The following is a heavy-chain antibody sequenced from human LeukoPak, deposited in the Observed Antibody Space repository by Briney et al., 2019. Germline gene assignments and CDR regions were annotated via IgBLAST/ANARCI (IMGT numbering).Heavy chain of an antibody. D-gene: IGHD6-13*01. Sequence: PSETLSLTCTVSGGSISSYYWSWIRQPAGKGLEWIGRIYTSGSTNYNPSLKSRVTISVDTSKNQFSLKLSSVTAADTAVYYCARGSSSQYWAALPDAFDIWGQGTMVTVSS. CDR3: ARGSSSQYWAALPDAFDI. CDR2: IYTSGST. CDR1: GGSISSYY. V-gene: IGHV4-4*07. J-gene: IGHJ3*02.